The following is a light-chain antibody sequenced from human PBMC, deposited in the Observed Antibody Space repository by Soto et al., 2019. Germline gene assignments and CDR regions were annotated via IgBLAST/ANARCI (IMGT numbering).Light chain of an antibody. J-gene: IGKJ1*01. CDR1: QGIRND. Sequence: AIQMTQSPSSLSASVGDRVTITCRASQGIRNDLGWYQQKPGKAPKLLIYAASSLQSGVPSRFSGSGSGTHFTIANRSLQTEDCATYYWLQDYNIPRTFGRGTKVEIK. CDR2: AAS. CDR3: LQDYNIPRT. V-gene: IGKV1-6*01.